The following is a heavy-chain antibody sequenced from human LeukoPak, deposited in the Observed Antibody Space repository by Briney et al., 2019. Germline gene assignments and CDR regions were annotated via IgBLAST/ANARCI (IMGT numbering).Heavy chain of an antibody. V-gene: IGHV3-21*04. D-gene: IGHD3-10*02. Sequence: GGSLRLSCAASGFTFSSYSMNWVRQAPGKGLEWVSSISSSSSYIYYADSAKGRFTISRDNSKNTLYLQVNSLRAEDTAVYYCAKDVLSKAFDYWGQGTLVTVSS. CDR3: AKDVLSKAFDY. CDR1: GFTFSSYS. CDR2: ISSSSSYI. J-gene: IGHJ4*02.